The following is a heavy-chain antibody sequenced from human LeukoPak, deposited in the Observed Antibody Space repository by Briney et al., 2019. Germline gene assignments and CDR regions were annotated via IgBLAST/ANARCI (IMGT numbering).Heavy chain of an antibody. CDR1: GFTFSSYA. CDR3: AKDPAPYGIDD. V-gene: IGHV3-23*01. J-gene: IGHJ6*02. CDR2: ISGSGGST. Sequence: PGGSLRLSCAASGFTFSSYAMSWVRQAPGKGLERVSVISGSGGSTYYADSVKGRFTISRHNSKNTLYLQMNSLRAENTAVYYCAKDPAPYGIDDWGQGTTVTVS. D-gene: IGHD2-2*01.